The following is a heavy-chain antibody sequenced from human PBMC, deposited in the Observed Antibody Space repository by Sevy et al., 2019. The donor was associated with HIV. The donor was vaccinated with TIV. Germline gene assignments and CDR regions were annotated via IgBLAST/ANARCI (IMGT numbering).Heavy chain of an antibody. CDR3: ARKSRGIVVVAAAKHYYGMDV. V-gene: IGHV7-4-1*02. J-gene: IGHJ6*02. CDR1: GYTFTSYG. Sequence: ASVKVSCKASGYTFTSYGMNWVRQAAGQGLEGMGWINTNTGNPTYAQGFTGRFVFYLDTSVSTAYLHISSLKTEDTAVYYWARKSRGIVVVAAAKHYYGMDVWGQGTTVTVSS. CDR2: INTNTGNP. D-gene: IGHD2-2*01.